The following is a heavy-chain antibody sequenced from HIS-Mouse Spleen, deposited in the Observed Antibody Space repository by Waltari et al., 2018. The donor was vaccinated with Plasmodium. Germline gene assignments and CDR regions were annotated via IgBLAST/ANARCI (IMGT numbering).Heavy chain of an antibody. V-gene: IGHV3-53*02. CDR1: GFTVRRHY. Sequence: EVQLVETGGGLIQPGGSLRLSCAASGFTVRRHYMSWVRQAPGKGVEWVSVIYSGGSTYYADSVKGRFTSSRDNSKNTLYLQMNSLRAEDTAVYYCARAAIAWGSPYYFDYWGQGTLVTVSS. CDR2: IYSGGST. J-gene: IGHJ4*02. D-gene: IGHD7-27*01. CDR3: ARAAIAWGSPYYFDY.